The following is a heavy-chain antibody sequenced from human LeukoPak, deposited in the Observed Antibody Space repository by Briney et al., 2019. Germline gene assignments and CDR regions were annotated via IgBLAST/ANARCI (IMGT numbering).Heavy chain of an antibody. D-gene: IGHD2-2*01. J-gene: IGHJ3*02. V-gene: IGHV3-11*01. CDR2: ISSGGSTI. CDR1: GFTFSDYY. CDR3: ARVSSSIVVVPAAISDAFDI. Sequence: PGGSLRLSCAVSGFTFSDYYMSWIRQAPGKGLEWVAYISSGGSTISHADSVKGRFTISRDNAGNSLYLQMNSLRVEDTAVYYCARVSSSIVVVPAAISDAFDIWGQGTMVTVSS.